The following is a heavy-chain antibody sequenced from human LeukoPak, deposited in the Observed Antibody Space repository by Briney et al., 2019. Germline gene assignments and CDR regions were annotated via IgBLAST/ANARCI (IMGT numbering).Heavy chain of an antibody. V-gene: IGHV4-59*01. CDR3: ARVKVGGYYFDY. J-gene: IGHJ4*02. D-gene: IGHD3-16*01. CDR1: GGSISSYY. Sequence: PSETLSLTCTVSGGSISSYYWSWIRQPPGKGLEGIGYIYYSGSTNYNPSLKSRVTISVDTSKNQFSLKLSSVTAADTAVYYCARVKVGGYYFDYWGQGTLVTVSS. CDR2: IYYSGST.